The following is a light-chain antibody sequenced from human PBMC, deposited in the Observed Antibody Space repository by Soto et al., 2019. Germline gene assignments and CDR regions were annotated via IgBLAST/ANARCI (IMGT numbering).Light chain of an antibody. CDR3: QPYDSSHLL. J-gene: IGKJ4*01. Sequence: EIVLTQSPGTLSLSPGERATLSCRASQSVSSSYLAWYQQKPGQAPRLLIYGASSRATGIPVRFSGSGSGTDFTLTISRLDHEDFAVYYCQPYDSSHLLLGGGTKVEIK. CDR2: GAS. CDR1: QSVSSSY. V-gene: IGKV3-20*01.